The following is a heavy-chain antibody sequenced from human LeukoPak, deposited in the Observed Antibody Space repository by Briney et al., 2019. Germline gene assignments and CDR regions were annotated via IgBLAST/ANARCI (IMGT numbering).Heavy chain of an antibody. Sequence: ASVKVSCKASGYTFTSYGISWVRQAPGQGLEWMGWISAYNGNTNYAQKLQGRVTMTTDTSTSTAYMELRSLRSDDTAVYYCARDPLVVVPAASHGDNWFDPWGQGTLVTVSS. CDR3: ARDPLVVVPAASHGDNWFDP. J-gene: IGHJ5*02. CDR1: GYTFTSYG. CDR2: ISAYNGNT. D-gene: IGHD2-2*01. V-gene: IGHV1-18*01.